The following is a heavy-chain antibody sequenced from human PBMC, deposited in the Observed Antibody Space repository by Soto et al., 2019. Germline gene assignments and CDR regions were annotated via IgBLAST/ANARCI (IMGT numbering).Heavy chain of an antibody. CDR3: ARDGALDGDYYYYGMDV. CDR2: IYYSGST. J-gene: IGHJ6*02. V-gene: IGHV4-59*01. CDR1: GGSISSYY. Sequence: PSETLSLTCTVSGGSISSYYWSWIRQPPGKGLEWIGYIYYSGSTNYNPSLKSRVTISVDTSKNQFSLKLSSVTAADTAAYYCARDGALDGDYYYYGMDVWGQGTTVTVS. D-gene: IGHD4-17*01.